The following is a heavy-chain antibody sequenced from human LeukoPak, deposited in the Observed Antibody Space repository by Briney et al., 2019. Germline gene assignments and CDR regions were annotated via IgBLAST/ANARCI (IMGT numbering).Heavy chain of an antibody. CDR1: GYTLTELS. Sequence: ASVTVSFKVSGYTLTELSMHWVRQAPGKGLEWMGGFDPEDGETIYAQKFQGRVTMTEDTSTDTAYMELSSLRSEDTAVHYCATRKLTMVRGVPFDYWGQGTLVTVSS. CDR2: FDPEDGET. D-gene: IGHD3-10*01. CDR3: ATRKLTMVRGVPFDY. V-gene: IGHV1-24*01. J-gene: IGHJ4*02.